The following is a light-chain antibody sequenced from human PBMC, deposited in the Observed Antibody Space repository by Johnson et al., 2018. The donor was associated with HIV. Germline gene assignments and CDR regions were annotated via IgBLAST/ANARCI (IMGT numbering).Light chain of an antibody. V-gene: IGLV1-51*01. Sequence: QSVLTQPPSVSAAPGQKVTISCSGSSSNIGNNYVSWYQQLPGTAPKLLIYDNNKRPSGIPDRFSGSKSGTSATLVITGLQTGDEADYYCGTWDSRLRTGFFGTGTKVTGL. J-gene: IGLJ1*01. CDR3: GTWDSRLRTGF. CDR1: SSNIGNNY. CDR2: DNN.